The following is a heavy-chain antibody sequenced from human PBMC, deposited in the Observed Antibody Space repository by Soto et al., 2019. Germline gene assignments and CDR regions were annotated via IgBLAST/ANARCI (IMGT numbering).Heavy chain of an antibody. V-gene: IGHV4-34*12. D-gene: IGHD3-22*01. CDR2: IFHGGST. CDR1: DGSFSGYY. J-gene: IGHJ4*02. CDR3: ARPHYDGSTFYSFFDY. Sequence: SETLSLTCAVYDGSFSGYYWSWIRQPPGKGLEWIGQIFHGGSTNYSPSLKSRVTISLDTSRKQFFLELTDVTAADTAVYYCARPHYDGSTFYSFFDYWGQGTLVTVSS.